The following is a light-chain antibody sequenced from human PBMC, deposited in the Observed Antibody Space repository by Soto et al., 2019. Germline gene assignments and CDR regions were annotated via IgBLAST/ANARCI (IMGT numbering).Light chain of an antibody. J-gene: IGLJ2*01. CDR2: EVS. CDR3: SSYAGTNSVV. CDR1: SSDVGVYNY. V-gene: IGLV2-8*01. Sequence: QSALTQPPSASGSPGQSVTISCTGTSSDVGVYNYVSWYQQHPGKAPKLMIYEVSKRPSGVPDRFSGSKSANTASLTVSELQPEDEADYYCSSYAGTNSVVFGGGTKLTVL.